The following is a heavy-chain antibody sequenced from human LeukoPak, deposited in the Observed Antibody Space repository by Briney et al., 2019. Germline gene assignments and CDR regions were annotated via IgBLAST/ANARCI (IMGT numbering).Heavy chain of an antibody. CDR3: ARWNNDLRGFDI. Sequence: SETLSLTCSVSDDSIIIYYWNLIRQPPGEGLEWIGYSHHSGSTNYNPSLKSRVTLSVDTSKNWLSLRLTSVTAADTAVYYCARWNNDLRGFDIWGQGTMVTVSS. J-gene: IGHJ3*02. CDR2: SHHSGST. D-gene: IGHD1/OR15-1a*01. V-gene: IGHV4-59*01. CDR1: DDSIIIYY.